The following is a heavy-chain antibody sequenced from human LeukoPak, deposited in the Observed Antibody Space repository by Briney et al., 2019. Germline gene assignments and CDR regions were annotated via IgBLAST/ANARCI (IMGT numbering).Heavy chain of an antibody. Sequence: SVKVSCKASGSTFSSYTISWVRQAPGQGLEWMGGIIPILGIANYAQKFQGRVTITADKSTSTAYMELSSLRSEDTAVYYCARGSAYYYDSSGYYYGYFQHWGQGTLVTVSS. J-gene: IGHJ1*01. D-gene: IGHD3-22*01. CDR1: GSTFSSYT. CDR3: ARGSAYYYDSSGYYYGYFQH. CDR2: IIPILGIA. V-gene: IGHV1-69*10.